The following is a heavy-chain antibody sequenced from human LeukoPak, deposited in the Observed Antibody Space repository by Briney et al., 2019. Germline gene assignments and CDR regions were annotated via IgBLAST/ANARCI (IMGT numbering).Heavy chain of an antibody. J-gene: IGHJ4*02. D-gene: IGHD4-23*01. Sequence: ASETLSLTCTVSGGSISSCYWSWIRQPPGKGLEWIGYIYYSGSTNYNPSLKSRVTISVDTSKNQFSLKLSSVTAADTAVYYCAREGYGGNSGDFDYWGQGTLVTVSS. CDR1: GGSISSCY. V-gene: IGHV4-59*01. CDR2: IYYSGST. CDR3: AREGYGGNSGDFDY.